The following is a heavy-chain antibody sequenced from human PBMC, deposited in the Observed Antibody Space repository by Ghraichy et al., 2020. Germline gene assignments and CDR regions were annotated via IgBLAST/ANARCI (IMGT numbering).Heavy chain of an antibody. V-gene: IGHV1-69*13. CDR1: GGTFSSYA. D-gene: IGHD2-2*01. J-gene: IGHJ6*03. CDR3: ASVVVPAAMRYYYYMDV. CDR2: IIPIFGTA. Sequence: SVKVSCKASGGTFSSYAISWVRQAPGQGLEWMGGIIPIFGTANYAQKFQGRVTITADESTSTAYMELSSLRSEDTAVYYCASVVVPAAMRYYYYMDVWGKGTTVTVSS.